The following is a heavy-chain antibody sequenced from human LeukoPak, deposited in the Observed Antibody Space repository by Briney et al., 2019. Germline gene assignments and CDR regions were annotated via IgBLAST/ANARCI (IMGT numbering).Heavy chain of an antibody. CDR3: AREGRYYGSGSYKYYFDY. CDR2: ISSSSSYI. CDR1: GFTFSSYS. Sequence: GGSLRLSCAASGFTFSSYSMNWVRQAPGKGLEWVSSISSSSSYIYYADSVKGRFTISRDNAKNSLYLQMNSLRAEDTVVYYCAREGRYYGSGSYKYYFDYWGQGTLVTVSS. V-gene: IGHV3-21*01. J-gene: IGHJ4*02. D-gene: IGHD3-10*01.